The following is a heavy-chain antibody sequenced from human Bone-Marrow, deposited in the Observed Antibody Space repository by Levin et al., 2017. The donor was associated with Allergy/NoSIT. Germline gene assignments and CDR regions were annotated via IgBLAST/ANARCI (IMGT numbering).Heavy chain of an antibody. CDR3: AKNSPAGFDY. CDR1: GFTFDDYA. D-gene: IGHD2-2*01. Sequence: TGGSLRLSCAASGFTFDDYAMHWVRQAPGKGLEWVSGISWNSGSIGYADSVKGRFTISRDNAKNSLYLQMNSLRAEDTALYYCAKNSPAGFDYWGQGTLVTVSS. V-gene: IGHV3-9*01. CDR2: ISWNSGSI. J-gene: IGHJ4*02.